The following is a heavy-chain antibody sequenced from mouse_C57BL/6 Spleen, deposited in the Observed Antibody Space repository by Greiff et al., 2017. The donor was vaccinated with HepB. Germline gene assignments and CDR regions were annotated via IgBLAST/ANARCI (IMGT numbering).Heavy chain of an antibody. Sequence: VQLQQSGAELAKPGASVKLSCKASGYTFTSYWMHWVKQRPGQGLEWIGYINPSSGYTKYNQKFKDKATLTADKSSSTASMQLRSLTYEDSAVYYCARSGTGLGSHFDYWGQGTTLTVSS. CDR1: GYTFTSYW. CDR2: INPSSGYT. CDR3: ARSGTGLGSHFDY. J-gene: IGHJ2*01. V-gene: IGHV1-7*01. D-gene: IGHD1-1*02.